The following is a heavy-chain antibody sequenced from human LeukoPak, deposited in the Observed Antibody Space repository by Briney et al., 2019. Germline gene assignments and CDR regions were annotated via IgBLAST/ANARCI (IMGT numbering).Heavy chain of an antibody. CDR2: IYYNGST. D-gene: IGHD6-19*01. CDR3: ARGGIAVAGTPYYYGMDV. J-gene: IGHJ6*02. Sequence: SETLSLTCTVSGGSISSYYWSWIRQPPGKGLEWIGYIYYNGSTNYNPSLKSRVTISVDTSKNQFSLKLSSVTAADTAVYYCARGGIAVAGTPYYYGMDVWGQGTTVTVSS. CDR1: GGSISSYY. V-gene: IGHV4-59*01.